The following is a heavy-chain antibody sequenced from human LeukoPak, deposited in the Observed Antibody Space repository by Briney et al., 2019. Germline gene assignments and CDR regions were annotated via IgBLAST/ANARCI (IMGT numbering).Heavy chain of an antibody. CDR2: IYTSGST. CDR3: ARVADSSSWYSDWYFDL. D-gene: IGHD6-13*01. J-gene: IGHJ2*01. V-gene: IGHV4-59*10. CDR1: GGSFSGYY. Sequence: PSETLSLTCAVYGGSFSGYYWSWIRQPAGKGLEWIGRIYTSGSTNYNPSLKSRVTMSVDTSKNQFSLKLSSVTAADTAVYYWARVADSSSWYSDWYFDLWGRGTLVTVSS.